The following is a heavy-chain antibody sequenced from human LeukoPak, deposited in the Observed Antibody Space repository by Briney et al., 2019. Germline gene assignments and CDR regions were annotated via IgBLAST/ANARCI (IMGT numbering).Heavy chain of an antibody. CDR2: IYYSGST. J-gene: IGHJ4*02. CDR1: GGSISSSSYY. V-gene: IGHV4-39*01. Sequence: SETLSLTCTVSGGSISSSSYYWGWIRQPPGKGLEWTGSIYYSGSTYYNPSLKSRVTISVDTSKNQFSLKLSSVTAADTAVYYCALAVAGPTYYWGQGTLVTVSS. CDR3: ALAVAGPTYY. D-gene: IGHD6-19*01.